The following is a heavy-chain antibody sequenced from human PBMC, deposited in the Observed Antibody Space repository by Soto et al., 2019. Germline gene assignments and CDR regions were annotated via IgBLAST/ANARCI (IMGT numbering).Heavy chain of an antibody. Sequence: QVQLVQSGAEVKKPGASVKVSCKASGYTFTSYGISWVRQAPGQGLEWMGWISAYNGNTNYAQKFQGRVTITADESTSTAYMELSSLRSEDTAVYYCARDPPEAAGQENWFDPWGQGTLVTVSS. CDR1: GYTFTSYG. CDR2: ISAYNGNT. D-gene: IGHD6-13*01. V-gene: IGHV1-18*01. CDR3: ARDPPEAAGQENWFDP. J-gene: IGHJ5*02.